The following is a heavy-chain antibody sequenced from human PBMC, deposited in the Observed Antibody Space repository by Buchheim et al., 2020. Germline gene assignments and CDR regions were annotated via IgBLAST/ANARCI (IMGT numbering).Heavy chain of an antibody. D-gene: IGHD3-10*01. CDR1: GFSFRDYG. V-gene: IGHV3-30*18. CDR3: TKAFYYGSGVYYSRMGYFFGMDV. J-gene: IGHJ6*02. Sequence: QVQVVESGGGVVQPGGSPRLSCGASGFSFRDYGMHWVRQAPGKGLEWVAVISYDGSKKYYGDSVKGRFTISRDNSKNMVFLQMNSLRVEDTAVYYCTKAFYYGSGVYYSRMGYFFGMDVWGPGTT. CDR2: ISYDGSKK.